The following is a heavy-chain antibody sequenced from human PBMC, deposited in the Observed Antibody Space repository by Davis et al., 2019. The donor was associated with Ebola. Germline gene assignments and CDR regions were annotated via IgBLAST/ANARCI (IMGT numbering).Heavy chain of an antibody. D-gene: IGHD6-6*01. CDR2: ISSSSSTI. J-gene: IGHJ4*02. CDR3: ARDPRYSSSGD. V-gene: IGHV3-48*04. Sequence: PGGSLRLSCAASGFTFSSYSMNWVRQAPGKGLEWVLYISSSSSTIYYADSVKGRFTISRDNAKNSLYLQMNSLRAEDTAVYYCARDPRYSSSGDWGQGTLVTVSS. CDR1: GFTFSSYS.